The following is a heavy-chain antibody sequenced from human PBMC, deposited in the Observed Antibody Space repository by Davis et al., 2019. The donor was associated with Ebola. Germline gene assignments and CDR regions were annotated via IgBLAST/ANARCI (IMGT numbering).Heavy chain of an antibody. CDR2: IYHSGST. Sequence: PSETLSLTCAVSGGSISSSNWWSWVRQPPGKGLEWIGEIYHSGSTNYNPSLKSRVTISVDKSKNQFSLKLSSVTAADTAVYYCARKTYSSSWHRKAYYFDYWGQGTLVTVSS. D-gene: IGHD6-13*01. J-gene: IGHJ4*02. CDR3: ARKTYSSSWHRKAYYFDY. V-gene: IGHV4-4*02. CDR1: GGSISSSNW.